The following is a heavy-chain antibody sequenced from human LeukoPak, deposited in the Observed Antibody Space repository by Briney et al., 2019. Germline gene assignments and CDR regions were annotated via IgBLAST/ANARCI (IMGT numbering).Heavy chain of an antibody. Sequence: ASVKVSCKASGYTFTSCDINWVRQATGQGLEWMGWMNPNSGNTGYAQKFQGRVAMTRNTSISTAYMELSSLRSEDTAVYYCAILTNYGYYYDSSGSPLWGQGTMVTVSS. J-gene: IGHJ3*01. D-gene: IGHD3-22*01. CDR2: MNPNSGNT. CDR1: GYTFTSCD. CDR3: AILTNYGYYYDSSGSPL. V-gene: IGHV1-8*01.